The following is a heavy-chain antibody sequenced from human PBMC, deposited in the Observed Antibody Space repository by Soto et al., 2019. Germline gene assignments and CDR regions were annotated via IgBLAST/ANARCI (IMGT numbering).Heavy chain of an antibody. Sequence: QLQLQESGSGLVKPSQTLSLTCAVSGGSISSGGYSWSWIRQPPGKGLEWIGYIYHSGSTYYNPSLKSRFTRSVDRAKNQLSLKLSSVTASDTAVYYCARGQVVAAQHWGQGTLVTVSS. V-gene: IGHV4-30-2*01. J-gene: IGHJ4*02. CDR1: GGSISSGGYS. CDR2: IYHSGST. CDR3: ARGQVVAAQH. D-gene: IGHD2-15*01.